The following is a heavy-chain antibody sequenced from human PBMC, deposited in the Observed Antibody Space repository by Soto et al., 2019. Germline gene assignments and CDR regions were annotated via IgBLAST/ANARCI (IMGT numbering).Heavy chain of an antibody. CDR3: AKGIGYCTNGVCYPGYYYYMDV. Sequence: GGSLRLSCAASGFTFSSYAMSWVRQAPGKGLEWVSAISGSGGSTYYADSVKGRFTISRDNSKNTLYLQMNSLRAEDTAVYYCAKGIGYCTNGVCYPGYYYYMDVWGKGTTVTVSS. CDR1: GFTFSSYA. V-gene: IGHV3-23*01. D-gene: IGHD2-8*01. CDR2: ISGSGGST. J-gene: IGHJ6*03.